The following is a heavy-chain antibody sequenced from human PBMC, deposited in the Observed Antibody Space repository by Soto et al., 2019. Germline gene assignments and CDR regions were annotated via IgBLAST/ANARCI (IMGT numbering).Heavy chain of an antibody. D-gene: IGHD6-13*01. J-gene: IGHJ4*02. CDR1: WFSLSTSGVG. CDR3: AHRQIAAEFDY. V-gene: IGHV2-5*01. Sequence: SGPTLGNPTQTLTLTCTFSWFSLSTSGVGVGWIRQPPGKALEWLALIYWNDDKRYSPSLKSRLTITKDTSKNQVVLTMTNMDPVDTATYYCAHRQIAAEFDYWGQGTMVTVSS. CDR2: IYWNDDK.